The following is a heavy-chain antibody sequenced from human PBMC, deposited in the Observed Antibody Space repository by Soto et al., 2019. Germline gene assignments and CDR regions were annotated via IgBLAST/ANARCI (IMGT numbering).Heavy chain of an antibody. J-gene: IGHJ4*02. D-gene: IGHD3-3*01. V-gene: IGHV4-30-4*01. CDR1: GVSISIGDYY. Sequence: QVQLQESGPGLVKPSQTLSLTCTVSGVSISIGDYYWNWIRQPPGKVLQWIGYIYYSGSTYYNPSLKSRVTISVDTSKNQSSLKLSSVTGADKAVYYCARATIFGVVIFDYWGQGTLVTVSS. CDR2: IYYSGST. CDR3: ARATIFGVVIFDY.